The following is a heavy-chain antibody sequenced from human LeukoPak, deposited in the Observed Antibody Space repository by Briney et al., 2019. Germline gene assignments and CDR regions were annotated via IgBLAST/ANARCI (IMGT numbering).Heavy chain of an antibody. Sequence: PSETLSLTCTVSGGSISSYYWSWIRQPPGKGLEWIGYIYYSGSTNYNPSLKSRVTISVDTSKNQFSLKLSSVTAADTAVYYCARASPPRRLQSYYFDYWGQGTLVTASS. V-gene: IGHV4-59*01. CDR3: ARASPPRRLQSYYFDY. J-gene: IGHJ4*02. CDR2: IYYSGST. CDR1: GGSISSYY. D-gene: IGHD5-24*01.